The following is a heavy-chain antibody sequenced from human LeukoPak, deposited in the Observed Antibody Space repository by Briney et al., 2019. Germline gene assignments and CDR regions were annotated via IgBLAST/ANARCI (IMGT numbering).Heavy chain of an antibody. J-gene: IGHJ4*02. Sequence: SETLSLTCTVSGGSISSGDYYWSWIRQPPGKGLEWIGYIYYSGSTYYNPSLKSRVTISVDTSKNQFSLKLSSVTAADTAVYYCARDLLDEGNHLDYWGQGTLVTVSS. V-gene: IGHV4-30-4*01. D-gene: IGHD4-23*01. CDR1: GGSISSGDYY. CDR3: ARDLLDEGNHLDY. CDR2: IYYSGST.